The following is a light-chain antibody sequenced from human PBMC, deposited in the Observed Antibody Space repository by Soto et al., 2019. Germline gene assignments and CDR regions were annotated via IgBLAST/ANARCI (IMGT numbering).Light chain of an antibody. CDR2: EVT. J-gene: IGLJ1*01. Sequence: QSALTQPASVSGSPGQSIAISCTGTRSDVGAYNYVSWYQQHPGKAPKLMISEVTNRPSGVSDRFSGSKSGNTASLTISGLQAEDEADYYCKSYAGSNTYVFGSGTKV. CDR1: RSDVGAYNY. V-gene: IGLV2-14*01. CDR3: KSYAGSNTYV.